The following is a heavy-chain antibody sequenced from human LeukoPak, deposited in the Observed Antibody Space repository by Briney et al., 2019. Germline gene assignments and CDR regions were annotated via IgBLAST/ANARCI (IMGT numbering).Heavy chain of an antibody. J-gene: IGHJ4*02. CDR1: XX. D-gene: IGHD4-11*01. V-gene: IGHV3-23*01. CDR3: AKVRPMTTVNRYYFDY. CDR2: ISGSGGST. Sequence: XXMXWVRQAPGKGLEWVSAISGSGGSTYYADSVKGRFTISRDNSKNTLYLQMNSLRAEDTAVYYCAKVRPMTTVNRYYFDYWGQGTLVTVSS.